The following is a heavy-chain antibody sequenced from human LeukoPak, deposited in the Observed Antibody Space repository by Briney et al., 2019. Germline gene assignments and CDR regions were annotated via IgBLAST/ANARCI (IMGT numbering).Heavy chain of an antibody. V-gene: IGHV3-21*01. CDR3: ARATIFGVVMGPLYGMDV. J-gene: IGHJ6*02. CDR2: ISRSSSYI. D-gene: IGHD3-3*01. Sequence: GGSLRLSCAASGFTFSSYSMNWVRQAPGKGLEWVSSISRSSSYIYYADSVKGRFTISRDNAKNSLYLQMNSLRAEDTAVYYCARATIFGVVMGPLYGMDVWGQGTTVTVSS. CDR1: GFTFSSYS.